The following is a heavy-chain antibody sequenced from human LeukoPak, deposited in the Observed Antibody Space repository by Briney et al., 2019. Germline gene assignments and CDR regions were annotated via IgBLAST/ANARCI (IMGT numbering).Heavy chain of an antibody. V-gene: IGHV4-4*09. D-gene: IGHD3-10*01. CDR1: GGSFSDYS. CDR3: ARHGSVRSPLGP. Sequence: SETLSLTCAVYGGSFSDYSWSWIRQPPGKGLEWIGYIYATGSTYYNPSLKSRVTMSEDTPKNQYSPKQRSVTPDDTALLCWARHGSVRSPLGPWGQGTLVTVSS. CDR2: IYATGST. J-gene: IGHJ5*02.